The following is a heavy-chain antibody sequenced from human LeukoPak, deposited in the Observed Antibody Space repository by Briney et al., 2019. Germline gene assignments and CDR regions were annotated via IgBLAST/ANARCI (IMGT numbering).Heavy chain of an antibody. J-gene: IGHJ2*01. V-gene: IGHV4-59*12. D-gene: IGHD5-18*01. CDR1: GGSISSYY. CDR3: ASSYGLYWYFDL. Sequence: SETLSLTCTVSGGSISSYYWSWIRQPPGKGLEWIGYIYYSGSTNYNPSLKSRVTISVDTSKNQFSLKLSSVTAADTAVYYCASSYGLYWYFDLWGRGTLVTVSS. CDR2: IYYSGST.